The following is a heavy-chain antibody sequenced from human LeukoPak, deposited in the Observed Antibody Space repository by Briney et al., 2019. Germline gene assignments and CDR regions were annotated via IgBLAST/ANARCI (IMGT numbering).Heavy chain of an antibody. J-gene: IGHJ6*03. CDR3: AKVVAEDSSGYYYANYYYYMDV. V-gene: IGHV3-23*01. CDR2: ISGSGGST. Sequence: GGSLRLSCAASGFTFSSYGMSWVRQAPGKGLEWVSAISGSGGSTYYADSVKGRFTISRDNSKNTLYLQMNSLRAEDTAVYYCAKVVAEDSSGYYYANYYYYMDVWGKGTTVTISS. D-gene: IGHD3-22*01. CDR1: GFTFSSYG.